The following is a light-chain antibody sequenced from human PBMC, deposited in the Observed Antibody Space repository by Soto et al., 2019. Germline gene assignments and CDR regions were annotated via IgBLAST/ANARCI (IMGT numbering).Light chain of an antibody. V-gene: IGKV1-39*01. CDR2: AAS. CDR1: QSISSY. CDR3: QQSET. Sequence: DIQMTQSPSSLSASVGDRVTITCRASQSISSYLNWYQQKPGKAPKLLIYAASSLQSGVPSRFSGSGSGTDFTLTISSLQPEDFATYYCQQSETFGQGTKVDNK. J-gene: IGKJ1*01.